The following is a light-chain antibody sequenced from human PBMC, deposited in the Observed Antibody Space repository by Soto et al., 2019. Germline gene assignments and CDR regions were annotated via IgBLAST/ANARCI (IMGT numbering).Light chain of an antibody. CDR2: DN. CDR3: AAWDASLNGVV. CDR1: SSNLGAGYD. J-gene: IGLJ2*01. Sequence: QSVLTQPPSVSGAPGQRVTISCTGNSSNLGAGYDVHWYQQLPGTAPKLLIYDNERPSGVPDRFSGSKSGTSASLAISGLQSEDEADYYCAAWDASLNGVVFGGGTKLTVL. V-gene: IGLV1-40*01.